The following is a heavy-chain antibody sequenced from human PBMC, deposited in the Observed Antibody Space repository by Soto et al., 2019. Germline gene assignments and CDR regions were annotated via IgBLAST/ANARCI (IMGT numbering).Heavy chain of an antibody. V-gene: IGHV4-39*01. CDR3: ARKDYSSSPFDY. CDR2: ISYSGST. CDR1: GGSISTSSYY. J-gene: IGHJ4*02. D-gene: IGHD6-13*01. Sequence: PSETLSLTCTVSGGSISTSSYYWGWIRQPPGKGLEWIGCISYSGSTYYNPSLKSRLTISVDTSKRQFSLKLSSVTAADTAVYYCARKDYSSSPFDYWGQGTLVTVSS.